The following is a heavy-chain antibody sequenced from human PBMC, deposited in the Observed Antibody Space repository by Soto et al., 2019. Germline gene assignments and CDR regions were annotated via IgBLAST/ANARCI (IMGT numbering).Heavy chain of an antibody. Sequence: PGGSLRLSCSASGFTFSSYAMHWVRQAPGKGLEYVSAISSNGGSTYYVDSVKGRFTISRDNSKNTLYLQMSSLRGEDTAVYYCVKVGYDFWSGYNYYFDYWGQGTLVTVSS. CDR3: VKVGYDFWSGYNYYFDY. V-gene: IGHV3-64D*08. CDR2: ISSNGGST. D-gene: IGHD3-3*01. J-gene: IGHJ4*02. CDR1: GFTFSSYA.